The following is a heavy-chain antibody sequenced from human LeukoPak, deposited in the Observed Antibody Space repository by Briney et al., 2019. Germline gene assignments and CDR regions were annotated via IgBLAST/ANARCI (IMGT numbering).Heavy chain of an antibody. CDR3: AKDTRYSGSYYFVFDY. J-gene: IGHJ4*02. Sequence: GGSLRLSCAASGFTFSNYAMTWVRQAPGKGLEWVSVISGSGGSTYYADSVKGRITISRDNSKNTLYLQMNSLRAEDTAVYYCAKDTRYSGSYYFVFDYWGQGTLVTVSS. V-gene: IGHV3-23*01. CDR1: GFTFSNYA. CDR2: ISGSGGST. D-gene: IGHD1-26*01.